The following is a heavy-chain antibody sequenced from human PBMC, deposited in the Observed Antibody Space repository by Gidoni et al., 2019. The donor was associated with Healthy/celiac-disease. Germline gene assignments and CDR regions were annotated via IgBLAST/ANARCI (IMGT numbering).Heavy chain of an antibody. CDR3: ARGPAAIGWFDP. V-gene: IGHV4-61*01. CDR1: GGSVSSGSYY. CDR2: IYYSGST. Sequence: QVQLQESAPGLVKPSETLSLTRTVAGGSVSSGSYYCSWIRQPPGKGLEWIGYIYYSGSTNYNPSLKSRVTISVDTSKNQFSLKLSSVTAADTAVYYCARGPAAIGWFDPWGQGTLVTVSS. D-gene: IGHD2-2*02. J-gene: IGHJ5*02.